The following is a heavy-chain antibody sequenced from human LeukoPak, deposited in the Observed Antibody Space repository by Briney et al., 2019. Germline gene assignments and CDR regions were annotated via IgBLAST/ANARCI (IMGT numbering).Heavy chain of an antibody. CDR1: GGSISSYY. V-gene: IGHV4-59*08. J-gene: IGHJ3*02. D-gene: IGHD3-10*01. CDR3: ARHVKFYYYGSGSSGYDAFDI. CDR2: IYYSGST. Sequence: SETLSLTCTVSGGSISSYYWSWIRQPPGKGLEWIGYIYYSGSTNYNPSLKSRVTISVDTSKNQFSLKLSSVTAADTAVYYCARHVKFYYYGSGSSGYDAFDIWGQGTMGTVSS.